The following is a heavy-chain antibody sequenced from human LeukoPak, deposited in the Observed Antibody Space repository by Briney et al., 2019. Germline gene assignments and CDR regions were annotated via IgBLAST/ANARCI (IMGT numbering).Heavy chain of an antibody. D-gene: IGHD3-22*01. CDR1: GGSISSFY. J-gene: IGHJ4*02. V-gene: IGHV4-4*09. CDR3: VRHMRARHDYDSSGLVAFDY. CDR2: IYAGGST. Sequence: SETLSLTCTVSGGSISSFYWSWVRQPPGKGLEWIGFIYAGGSTNYKPSLTSRVSISLHASQNQFSMTLSSVSAADTAVYYCVRHMRARHDYDSSGLVAFDYWGQGTLVTVSS.